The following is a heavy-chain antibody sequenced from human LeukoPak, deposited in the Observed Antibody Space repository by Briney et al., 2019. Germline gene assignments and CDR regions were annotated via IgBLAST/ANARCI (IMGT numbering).Heavy chain of an antibody. CDR1: GGSISSGGYS. D-gene: IGHD3-9*01. Sequence: SETLSLTCAVSGGSISSGGYSWSWIRRPPGKGLEWIGYIYHSGSTYYNPSLKSRVTISVDRSKNQFSLKLSSVTAADTAVYYCARGSEDYDILTGYFRTKHYNWFDPWGQGTLVTVSS. CDR2: IYHSGST. J-gene: IGHJ5*02. CDR3: ARGSEDYDILTGYFRTKHYNWFDP. V-gene: IGHV4-30-2*01.